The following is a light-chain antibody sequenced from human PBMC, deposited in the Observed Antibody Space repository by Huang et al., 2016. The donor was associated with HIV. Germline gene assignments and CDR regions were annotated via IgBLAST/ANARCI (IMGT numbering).Light chain of an antibody. Sequence: DVVLTQSPLSLPVTLGQPASISCKSSQSLVHSDGNTYLNWFQQGPGQSPRLLVYKDSNRDSGVPYRFSGSGSGTNFTLKINRVEAEDVGVYYCMQGTNWPPEFGQGTKVEIK. J-gene: IGKJ1*01. CDR1: QSLVHSDGNTY. CDR3: MQGTNWPPE. V-gene: IGKV2-30*02. CDR2: KDS.